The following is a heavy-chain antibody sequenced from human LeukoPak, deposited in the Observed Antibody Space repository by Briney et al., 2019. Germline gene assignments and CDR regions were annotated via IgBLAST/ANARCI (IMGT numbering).Heavy chain of an antibody. CDR3: AKDWIAAAGPHTLFDY. Sequence: GGSLRLSCAASGFTFSSYGMHWVRQAPGKGLEWVAVIWYDGSNKYYADSVKGRFTISRDNSKNTLYLQMNSLRAEDTAVYYCAKDWIAAAGPHTLFDYWGQGTLVTVSS. J-gene: IGHJ4*02. D-gene: IGHD6-13*01. CDR2: IWYDGSNK. CDR1: GFTFSSYG. V-gene: IGHV3-33*06.